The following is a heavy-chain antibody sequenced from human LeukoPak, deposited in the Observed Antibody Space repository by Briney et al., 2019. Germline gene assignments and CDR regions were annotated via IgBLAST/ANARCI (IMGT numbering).Heavy chain of an antibody. Sequence: GGSLRLSCAASGFTFSSYWMSWVRQAPGKGLEWVANIKGDGSEKSYVDSVKGRFTISRDNAKNSVYLQMNSLRAEDTAVYYCAREIGSAARGRWGQGTLVTVSS. CDR2: IKGDGSEK. J-gene: IGHJ4*02. V-gene: IGHV3-7*05. CDR3: AREIGSAARGR. D-gene: IGHD6-13*01. CDR1: GFTFSSYW.